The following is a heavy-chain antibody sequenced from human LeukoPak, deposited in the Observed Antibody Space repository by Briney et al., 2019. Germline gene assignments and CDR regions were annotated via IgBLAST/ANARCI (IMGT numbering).Heavy chain of an antibody. J-gene: IGHJ4*02. Sequence: ASVKVSCKASGYTFNNYGINWVRQAPGQGLEWMGWISTYNDNTNYAQKLQGRVTMTTDTSTSTAYVELRSLTSDDTAVYYCARVVFEVGFQFDFWGQGTLVTVSS. CDR2: ISTYNDNT. D-gene: IGHD1-26*01. CDR3: ARVVFEVGFQFDF. V-gene: IGHV1-18*01. CDR1: GYTFNNYG.